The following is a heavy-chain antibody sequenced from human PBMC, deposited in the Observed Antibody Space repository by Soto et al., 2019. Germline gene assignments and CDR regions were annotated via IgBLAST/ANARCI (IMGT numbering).Heavy chain of an antibody. CDR2: IYSSGST. V-gene: IGHV4-61*08. J-gene: IGHJ4*02. CDR1: GGSISSGDYY. CDR3: ARDHPHSYGIYYFDY. Sequence: PSETLSLTCTVSGGSISSGDYYWSWIRQPPGKGLEWIGYIYSSGSTNYNPSLKSRVTISADTSKNQVSLKLTSVTAADTAVYYCARDHPHSYGIYYFDYWGQGTLVTVS. D-gene: IGHD5-18*01.